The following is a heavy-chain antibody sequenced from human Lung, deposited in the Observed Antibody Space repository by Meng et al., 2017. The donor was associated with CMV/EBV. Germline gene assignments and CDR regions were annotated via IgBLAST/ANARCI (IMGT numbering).Heavy chain of an antibody. Sequence: SXXVSXXVSGYTLSELSMHWVRQAPGKGLEWMGGFDPEDGEAIYAQKFQGRVTMTEDTSTDTAYMELSSLRSDDTAVYYCAKVPRFYSYYGLDVWGQGPTVTVSS. D-gene: IGHD3-10*01. CDR1: GYTLSELS. V-gene: IGHV1-24*01. CDR3: AKVPRFYSYYGLDV. J-gene: IGHJ6*02. CDR2: FDPEDGEA.